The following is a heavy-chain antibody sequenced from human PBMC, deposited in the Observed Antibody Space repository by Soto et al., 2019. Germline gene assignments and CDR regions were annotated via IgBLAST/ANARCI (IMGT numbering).Heavy chain of an antibody. Sequence: EVQLVESGGGLIQPGGSLRLSCVASGFNVSSDYMNWVRQAPGKGLEWVSVLSTGGFTYYADSVKGRFTISRDSSKNTLYLQMNSLRVEDTAVYYCSRDSETSSGWSLDYWGQGVLVTVSS. V-gene: IGHV3-53*01. J-gene: IGHJ4*02. CDR1: GFNVSSDY. CDR2: LSTGGFT. CDR3: SRDSETSSGWSLDY. D-gene: IGHD6-13*01.